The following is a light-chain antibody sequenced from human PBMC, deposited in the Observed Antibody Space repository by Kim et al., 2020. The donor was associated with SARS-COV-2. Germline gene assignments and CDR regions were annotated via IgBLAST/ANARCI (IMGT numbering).Light chain of an antibody. V-gene: IGKV3-11*01. Sequence: TLSLSPGERATLSCRASQSISRYLAWYQQRPGQAPRLLIFDASHRATGIPARFSGSGSGTDFTLTISSLEPEDFAVYYCQQRSNWTFGQGTKLEI. CDR2: DAS. J-gene: IGKJ1*01. CDR1: QSISRY. CDR3: QQRSNWT.